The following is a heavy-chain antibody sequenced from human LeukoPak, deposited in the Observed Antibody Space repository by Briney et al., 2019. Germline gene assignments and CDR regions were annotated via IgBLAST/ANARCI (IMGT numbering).Heavy chain of an antibody. V-gene: IGHV4-61*05. Sequence: SETLSLTCTVSGGSISSSSYYWGWIRQPPGRGLEWIGYIYYSGSTNYNPSLKSRVTISVDTSKNQFSLKLSSVTAADTAVYYCARGTGYGYLAFDIWGQGTMVTVSS. J-gene: IGHJ3*02. CDR3: ARGTGYGYLAFDI. CDR1: GGSISSSSYY. D-gene: IGHD5-18*01. CDR2: IYYSGST.